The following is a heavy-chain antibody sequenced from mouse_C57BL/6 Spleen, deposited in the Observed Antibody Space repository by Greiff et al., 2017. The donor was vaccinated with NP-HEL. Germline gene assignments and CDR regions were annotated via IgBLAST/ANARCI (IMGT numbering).Heavy chain of an antibody. Sequence: VQLKQPGAELVRPGSSVKLSCKASGYTFTSYWMDWVKQRPGQGLEWIGNIYPSDSETHYNQKFKDKATLTVDKSSSTAYMQLSSLTSEDSAVYYCARGGGTEFAYWGQGTLVTVSA. CDR3: ARGGGTEFAY. V-gene: IGHV1-61*01. CDR1: GYTFTSYW. D-gene: IGHD4-1*01. CDR2: IYPSDSET. J-gene: IGHJ3*01.